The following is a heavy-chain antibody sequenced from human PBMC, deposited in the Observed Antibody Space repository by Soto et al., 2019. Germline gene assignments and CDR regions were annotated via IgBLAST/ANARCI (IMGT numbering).Heavy chain of an antibody. Sequence: SETLSLTCTVSGGSISSYYWSWIRQPPGKGLEWIGYIYYSGSTNYNPSLKSRVTISVDTSKNQFSLKLSSVTAADTAVYYCARVLPYYGSGKVGIGWFDPWGQGTLVTVSS. CDR1: GGSISSYY. CDR3: ARVLPYYGSGKVGIGWFDP. D-gene: IGHD3-10*01. CDR2: IYYSGST. J-gene: IGHJ5*02. V-gene: IGHV4-59*01.